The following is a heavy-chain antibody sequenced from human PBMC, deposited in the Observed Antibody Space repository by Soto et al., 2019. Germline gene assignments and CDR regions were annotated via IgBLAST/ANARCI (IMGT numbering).Heavy chain of an antibody. J-gene: IGHJ4*02. CDR2: IYHSGSP. D-gene: IGHD3-22*01. Sequence: SETLSLTCAVSGGSISSGGYSWSWIRQPPGKGLEWIGYIYHSGSPYYNPSLKSRVTISVDRSKNQFSLKLSSVTAADTAVYYCARGPPNSIWGQGTLVTVSS. CDR3: ARGPPNSI. V-gene: IGHV4-30-2*01. CDR1: GGSISSGGYS.